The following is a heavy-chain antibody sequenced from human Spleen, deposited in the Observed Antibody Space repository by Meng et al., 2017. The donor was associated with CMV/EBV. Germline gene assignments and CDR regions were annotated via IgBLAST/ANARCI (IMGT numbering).Heavy chain of an antibody. V-gene: IGHV4-39*07. CDR2: IYYTGTT. J-gene: IGHJ4*02. D-gene: IGHD3-3*01. Sequence: SETLSLTCSVSGVSISNRSYFWGWIRQPPGKGLEWIANIYYTGTTYYNPSLKSRVTISVDTSKNQFSLKVNSMTAADTAVYYCAGGGLEYYFDYWGQGTLVTSPQ. CDR1: GVSISNRSYF. CDR3: AGGGLEYYFDY.